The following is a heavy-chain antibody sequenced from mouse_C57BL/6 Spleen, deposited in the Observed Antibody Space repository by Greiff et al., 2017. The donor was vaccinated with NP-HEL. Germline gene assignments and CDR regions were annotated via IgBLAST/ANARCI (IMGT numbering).Heavy chain of an antibody. D-gene: IGHD1-1*01. CDR1: GYTFTSYW. J-gene: IGHJ1*03. CDR3: ARHGLRDWYFDV. V-gene: IGHV1-55*01. Sequence: QVQLQQPGAELVKPGASVKMSCKASGYTFTSYWITWVKQRPGQGLEWIGDIYPGSGSTNYNEKFKSKATLTVDTSSSTAYMQLSSLTSEDSAVYYCARHGLRDWYFDVWGTGTTVTVSS. CDR2: IYPGSGST.